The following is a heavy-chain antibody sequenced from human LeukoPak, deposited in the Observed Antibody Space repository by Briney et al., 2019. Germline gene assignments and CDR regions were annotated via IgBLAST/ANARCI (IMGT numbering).Heavy chain of an antibody. D-gene: IGHD6-6*01. Sequence: ASVKVSCKASGYAFTSYHIHWMRQAPGQGLGWMGIIIPSSGSTTYAQKFQGRVTMTRDTSTSTVYMELSSLTSDDTAVYFCARLDEYSSSSRYYGMDVWGQGTTVTVSS. CDR2: IIPSSGST. V-gene: IGHV1-46*01. J-gene: IGHJ6*02. CDR1: GYAFTSYH. CDR3: ARLDEYSSSSRYYGMDV.